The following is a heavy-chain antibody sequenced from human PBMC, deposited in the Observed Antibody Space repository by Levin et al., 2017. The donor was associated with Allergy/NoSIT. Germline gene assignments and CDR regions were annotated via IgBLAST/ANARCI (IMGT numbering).Heavy chain of an antibody. J-gene: IGHJ4*02. V-gene: IGHV3-33*01. Sequence: LSLTCAASGFTFSSYGMHWVRQAPGKGLEWVAVIWYDGSNKYYADSVKGRFTISRDNSKNTLYLQMNSLRAEDTAVYYCARGGRRGSYYLPEIDYWGQGTLVTVSS. D-gene: IGHD1-26*01. CDR3: ARGGRRGSYYLPEIDY. CDR2: IWYDGSNK. CDR1: GFTFSSYG.